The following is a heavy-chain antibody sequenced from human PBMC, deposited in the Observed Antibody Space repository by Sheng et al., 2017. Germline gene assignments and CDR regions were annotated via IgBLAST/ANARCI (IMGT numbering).Heavy chain of an antibody. CDR1: GYSISSGYY. J-gene: IGHJ5*01. CDR2: ISHKGSP. Sequence: QVQLQESGPGLVKPSETLSLICTVSGYSISSGYYWGWIRQSPGKGLEWIGSISHKGSPYYNPSLESRVTISMDTSKNQFSLNVTSVTAADTAVYYCARPPFRFLDS. CDR3: ARPPFRFLDS. V-gene: IGHV4-38-2*02. D-gene: IGHD3-3*01.